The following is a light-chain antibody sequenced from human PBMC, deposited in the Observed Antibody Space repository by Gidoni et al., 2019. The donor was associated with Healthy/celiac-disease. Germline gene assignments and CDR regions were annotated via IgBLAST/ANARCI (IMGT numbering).Light chain of an antibody. CDR1: QDISNY. Sequence: IQMTQSPSSLSASVGDRVTITCQASQDISNYLNWYQQKPEKAPKLLNYDASNLETGVPSRFSGSGSGTDFTFTISSLHPEDIATYYCQQYDNLPLTFGQGTRLEIK. CDR2: DAS. J-gene: IGKJ5*01. V-gene: IGKV1-33*01. CDR3: QQYDNLPLT.